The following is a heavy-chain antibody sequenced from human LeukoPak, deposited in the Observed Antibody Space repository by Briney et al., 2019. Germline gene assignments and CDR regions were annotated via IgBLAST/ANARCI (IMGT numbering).Heavy chain of an antibody. CDR2: ISYTGST. Sequence: PSETLSLTCTVSGGSISPYFWSWIRQPPGKGLEWIGYISYTGSTNYNPSLKSRVTISVDTSKNQFSLKLSSVTAADTAVYYCARYGDYGGQGGDYYGMDVWGQGTTVTVSS. CDR3: ARYGDYGGQGGDYYGMDV. D-gene: IGHD4-17*01. CDR1: GGSISPYF. V-gene: IGHV4-59*01. J-gene: IGHJ6*02.